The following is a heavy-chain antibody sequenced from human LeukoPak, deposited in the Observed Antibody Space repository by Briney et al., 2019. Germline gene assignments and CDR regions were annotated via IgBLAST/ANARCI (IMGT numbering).Heavy chain of an antibody. Sequence: ASVKVSCKASGYTFTGYYMHWVRQAPGQGLEWMGWINPNSGGTNYAQKFQGRVTMTRDKSVSTAYMELSRLRSDDTAVYYCARDRALAQLFDYWGQGTLVTVSS. CDR1: GYTFTGYY. J-gene: IGHJ4*02. V-gene: IGHV1-2*02. CDR3: ARDRALAQLFDY. D-gene: IGHD1-1*01. CDR2: INPNSGGT.